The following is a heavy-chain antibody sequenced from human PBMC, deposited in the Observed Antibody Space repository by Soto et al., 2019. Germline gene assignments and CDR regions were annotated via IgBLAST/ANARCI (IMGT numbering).Heavy chain of an antibody. CDR2: IYYSGST. J-gene: IGHJ3*02. D-gene: IGHD3-16*01. V-gene: IGHV4-39*01. CDR3: ASAADYIGGSFPGGALDI. Sequence: QLQLQESGPGLVKPSETLSLTCTVSGGSISSSSYYWGWIRQPPGKGLEWIGSIYYSGSTYYNPSLEGRGTISVDTSKNQFSLKLSSVTASDTAVYYCASAADYIGGSFPGGALDIWGQGTMVTVSS. CDR1: GGSISSSSYY.